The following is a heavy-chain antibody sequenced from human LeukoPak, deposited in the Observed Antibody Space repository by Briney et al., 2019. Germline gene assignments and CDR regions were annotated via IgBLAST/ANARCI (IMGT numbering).Heavy chain of an antibody. CDR3: ARDRGVVITHGYYYYYGMDV. Sequence: ASVKVSCKASGYTFTSYGISWVRQAPGQGLEWMGWISAYNGNTNYAQKLQGRVTMTTDTSTSTAYMELRSLRSDDTAVYYCARDRGVVITHGYYYYYGMDVWGQGTTVTVSS. CDR1: GYTFTSYG. CDR2: ISAYNGNT. D-gene: IGHD3-16*01. V-gene: IGHV1-18*01. J-gene: IGHJ6*02.